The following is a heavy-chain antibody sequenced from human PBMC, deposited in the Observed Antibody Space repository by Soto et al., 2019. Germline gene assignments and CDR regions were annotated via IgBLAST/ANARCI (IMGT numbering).Heavy chain of an antibody. D-gene: IGHD3-3*01. V-gene: IGHV3-30*04. Sequence: QVQLVESGGGEVQPGGSLILSCAASGFTFSRHAIHWVRLTPGRGLEWVLAIPRDGSYIYYTDSVKGRFTVSRDKSKNTVFVQMNRLIPDDTAIYFCARTRNGGVADSFDSWGQGTRVTVSS. CDR2: IPRDGSYI. J-gene: IGHJ5*01. CDR1: GFTFSRHA. CDR3: ARTRNGGVADSFDS.